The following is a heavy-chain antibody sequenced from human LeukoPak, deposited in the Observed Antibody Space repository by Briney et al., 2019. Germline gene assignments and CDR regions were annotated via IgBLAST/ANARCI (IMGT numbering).Heavy chain of an antibody. CDR1: GGSISSYY. V-gene: IGHV4-59*08. J-gene: IGHJ4*02. CDR2: IYYSGST. CDR3: ARHNADYDILTGYSHFHYYFDY. Sequence: PSETLSLTCTVSGGSISSYYWSWIRQHPGKGLEWIGYIYYSGSTNYNPSLKSRVTISVDTSKNQISLKLSSVTAADTAVYYCARHNADYDILTGYSHFHYYFDYWGQGTLVTVSS. D-gene: IGHD3-9*01.